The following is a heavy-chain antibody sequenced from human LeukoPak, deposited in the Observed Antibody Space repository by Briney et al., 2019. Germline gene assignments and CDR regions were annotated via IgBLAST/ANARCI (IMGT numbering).Heavy chain of an antibody. J-gene: IGHJ4*02. CDR3: ARMAGRTLDH. D-gene: IGHD1-7*01. Sequence: PSQTLSLTCAVPGGSISTIGYSWSWIRRPPGKGLEWIGYIFPTGSTSYSPSLKSRVTISLDRSKNLFSLTLNSITAADTAVYYCARMAGRTLDHWGQGTLVTVSS. V-gene: IGHV4-30-2*01. CDR1: GGSISTIGYS. CDR2: IFPTGST.